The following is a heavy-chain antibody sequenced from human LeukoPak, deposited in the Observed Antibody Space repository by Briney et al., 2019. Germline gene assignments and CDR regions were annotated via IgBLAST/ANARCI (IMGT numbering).Heavy chain of an antibody. J-gene: IGHJ6*02. Sequence: SETLSLTCAVSGGSFSGYYWTWIRHPPGKGLEWIGEINHSGSTNYNTSLKRRVTISVDSSKNQFSLKLNSVPAADPGGEYCARQSIATVRGVRYHYDMDVWGQGTTVTVS. CDR3: ARQSIATVRGVRYHYDMDV. D-gene: IGHD3-10*01. CDR2: INHSGST. V-gene: IGHV4-34*01. CDR1: GGSFSGYY.